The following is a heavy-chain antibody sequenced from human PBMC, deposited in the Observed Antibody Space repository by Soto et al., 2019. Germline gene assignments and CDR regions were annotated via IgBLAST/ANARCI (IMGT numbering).Heavy chain of an antibody. Sequence: GASVKVSCKAAGYTFTSYGISWVRQAPGQGLEWMGWMNPKSGNTGYAQQFQGRVIMTRSTSISTAYMELSSLRSEDTAVYYCVRVYGEIDYWGPGTLVTVSS. CDR3: VRVYGEIDY. J-gene: IGHJ4*02. V-gene: IGHV1-8*02. CDR1: GYTFTSYG. D-gene: IGHD4-17*01. CDR2: MNPKSGNT.